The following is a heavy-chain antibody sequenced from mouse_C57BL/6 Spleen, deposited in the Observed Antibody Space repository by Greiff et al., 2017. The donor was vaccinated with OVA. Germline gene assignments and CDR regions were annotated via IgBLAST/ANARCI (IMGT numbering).Heavy chain of an antibody. D-gene: IGHD1-1*01. Sequence: QVQLQQSGAELVKPGASVKLSCKASGYTFTSYWMHWVKQRPGQGLEWIGMIHPNSGSTNYNEKFKSKATLTVDKSSSTAYMQLSSLTSEDSAVYYCARDLRGYAMDYWGQGTSVTVSS. CDR1: GYTFTSYW. J-gene: IGHJ4*01. V-gene: IGHV1-64*01. CDR2: IHPNSGST. CDR3: ARDLRGYAMDY.